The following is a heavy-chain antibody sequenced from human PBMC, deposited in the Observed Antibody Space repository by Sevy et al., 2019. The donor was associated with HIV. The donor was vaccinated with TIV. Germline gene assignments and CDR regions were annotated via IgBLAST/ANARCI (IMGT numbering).Heavy chain of an antibody. CDR2: IKSKTDGGTT. J-gene: IGHJ6*02. CDR3: TADQVRSIAVSGTDYYDSSGMDV. V-gene: IGHV3-15*01. CDR1: GFTFSNAW. D-gene: IGHD3-22*01. Sequence: GGSLRLSCAASGFTFSNAWMSWVRQAPGKGLEWVGRIKSKTDGGTTDNAAPVEGRFTISRDDSKNTLYLQMNRLKTEDTAVYYCTADQVRSIAVSGTDYYDSSGMDVWGQGTTVTVSS.